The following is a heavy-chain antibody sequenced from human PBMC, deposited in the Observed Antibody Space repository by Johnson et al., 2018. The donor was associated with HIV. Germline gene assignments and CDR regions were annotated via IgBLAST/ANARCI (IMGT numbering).Heavy chain of an antibody. CDR2: IRYDGSNE. Sequence: QVQLVESGGGVVQPGGSLRLSCAASGFTFSSYAMHWVRQAPGKGLEWVAFIRYDGSNEYYADSVKGRFTISRDNSKNTLYLQMNSLRAEDTAVYYCAKDWGIAAAGTDAFDIWGQGTMVTVSS. J-gene: IGHJ3*02. CDR1: GFTFSSYA. D-gene: IGHD6-13*01. CDR3: AKDWGIAAAGTDAFDI. V-gene: IGHV3-30*02.